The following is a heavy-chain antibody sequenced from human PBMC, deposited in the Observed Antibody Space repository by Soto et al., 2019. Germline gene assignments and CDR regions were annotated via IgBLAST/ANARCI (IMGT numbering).Heavy chain of an antibody. CDR1: GGTFSSYT. D-gene: IGHD6-6*01. V-gene: IGHV1-69*08. J-gene: IGHJ4*02. CDR3: AREKSSEYISSSSFGY. Sequence: QVQLVQSGAEVKKPGSSVKVSCKASGGTFSSYTISWVRQAPGQGLEWMGRIIPILGIANYAQKFQGRVTITADKSTSTAYMELSSLRSQDTAVYYCAREKSSEYISSSSFGYWGQGTLVTVSS. CDR2: IIPILGIA.